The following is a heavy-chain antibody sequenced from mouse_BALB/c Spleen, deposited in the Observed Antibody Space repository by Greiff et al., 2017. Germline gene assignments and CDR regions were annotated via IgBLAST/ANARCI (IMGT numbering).Heavy chain of an antibody. CDR1: GFNIKDTY. D-gene: IGHD1-1*01. Sequence: VQLQQSGAELVKPGASVKLSCKASGFNIKDTYMHWVKQRPEQGLEWIGRIDPANGNTKYDPKFQGKATITADTSSNTAYLQLSSLTSEDTAVYYCARDYGYWYFDVWGAGTTVTVSS. V-gene: IGHV14-3*02. CDR3: ARDYGYWYFDV. CDR2: IDPANGNT. J-gene: IGHJ1*01.